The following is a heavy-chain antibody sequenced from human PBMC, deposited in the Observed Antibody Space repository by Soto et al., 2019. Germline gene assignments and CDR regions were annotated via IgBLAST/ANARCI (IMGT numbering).Heavy chain of an antibody. CDR3: TTDDKAYYDFWSGYPRDRFDP. V-gene: IGHV3-15*01. Sequence: EVQLVESGGGLVKPGGSLRLSCAASGFTFSNAWMSWVRQAPGKGLEWVGRIKSKTDGGTTDYAAPVKGRFTISRDDSKNTLYLQMNSLKTEDTAVDYGTTDDKAYYDFWSGYPRDRFDPWGQGTLVTVSS. CDR1: GFTFSNAW. J-gene: IGHJ5*02. D-gene: IGHD3-3*01. CDR2: IKSKTDGGTT.